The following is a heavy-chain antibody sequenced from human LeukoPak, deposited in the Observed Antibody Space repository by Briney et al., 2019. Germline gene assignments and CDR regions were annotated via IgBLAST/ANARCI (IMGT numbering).Heavy chain of an antibody. CDR2: INRDGSST. CDR3: ARDASYDSSGYYFRRAFDL. Sequence: GGSLRLSCAASGFTFSSYAMSWVRQAPGKGLVWVSHINRDGSSTSYADSVKGRFTISRDNAKNTVYLQMNSLRAEDTAVYYCARDASYDSSGYYFRRAFDLWGQGTMVTVSS. CDR1: GFTFSSYA. J-gene: IGHJ3*01. V-gene: IGHV3-74*01. D-gene: IGHD3-22*01.